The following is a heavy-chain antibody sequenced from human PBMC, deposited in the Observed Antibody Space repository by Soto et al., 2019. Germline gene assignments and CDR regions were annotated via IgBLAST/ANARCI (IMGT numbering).Heavy chain of an antibody. V-gene: IGHV1-2*02. CDR3: AREHRYSSSWLTGLIAYDAFDI. CDR2: IIPNSGTA. CDR1: GYTFTGYY. D-gene: IGHD6-13*01. J-gene: IGHJ3*02. Sequence: ASVKVSCKASGYTFTGYYMHWVRQAPGQGLEWMGWIIPNSGTANYAQKFQGRVTMTTDASTSTAYMELSSLRSEDTAVYYCAREHRYSSSWLTGLIAYDAFDIWGQGTMVTVSS.